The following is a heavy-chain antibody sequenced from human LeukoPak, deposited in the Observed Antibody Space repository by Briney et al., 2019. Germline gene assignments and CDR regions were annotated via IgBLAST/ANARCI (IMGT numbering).Heavy chain of an antibody. Sequence: ASVKVSCEASGYTFTSYYMHWVRQAPGQGLEWMGIINPSGGSTSYAQKFQGRVTMTRDTSTSTVYMELSSLRSEDTAVYYCARGSITMIVDDAFDIWGQGTMVTVSS. CDR1: GYTFTSYY. CDR3: ARGSITMIVDDAFDI. J-gene: IGHJ3*02. CDR2: INPSGGST. D-gene: IGHD3-22*01. V-gene: IGHV1-46*01.